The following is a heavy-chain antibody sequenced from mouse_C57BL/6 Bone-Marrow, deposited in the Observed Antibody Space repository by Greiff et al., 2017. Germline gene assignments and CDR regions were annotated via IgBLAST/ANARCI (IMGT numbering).Heavy chain of an antibody. D-gene: IGHD1-1*01. V-gene: IGHV1-59*01. CDR2: IDPSDSYP. CDR3: ARYYYGSSYDY. J-gene: IGHJ2*01. Sequence: QVQLQQPGAELVRPGTSVKLSCKASGYTFTSYWMHWVKQRPGQGLEWIGVIDPSDSYPNYNQKFTGKATLTVDTSSSTAYMQLSSLTSEDSAVYYCARYYYGSSYDYWGQGTTLTVSS. CDR1: GYTFTSYW.